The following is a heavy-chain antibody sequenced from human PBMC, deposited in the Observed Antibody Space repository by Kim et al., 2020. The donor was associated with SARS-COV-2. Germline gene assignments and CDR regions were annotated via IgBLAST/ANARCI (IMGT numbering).Heavy chain of an antibody. J-gene: IGHJ6*02. Sequence: ASVKVSCKASGYTFTSYYMHWVRQAPGQGLEWMGIINPSGGSTSYAQKFQGRVTMTRDTSTSTVYMELSSLRSEDTAVYYCARECLGPWGGIQLWLLSYYYYGMDVWGQGTTVTVSS. D-gene: IGHD5-18*01. V-gene: IGHV1-46*01. CDR3: ARECLGPWGGIQLWLLSYYYYGMDV. CDR1: GYTFTSYY. CDR2: INPSGGST.